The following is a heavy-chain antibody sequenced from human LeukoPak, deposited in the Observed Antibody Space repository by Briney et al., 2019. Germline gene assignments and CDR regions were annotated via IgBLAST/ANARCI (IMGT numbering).Heavy chain of an antibody. Sequence: EASVKVSCKASGYTFTGYYMHWVRQAPGQGLEWMGWINPNSGGTNYAQKFQGRVTMTRDTSISTAYMELSRLRSDDTAVYYCARGGSITMIVVVSSFDYWGQGTLVTVSS. J-gene: IGHJ4*02. D-gene: IGHD3-22*01. V-gene: IGHV1-2*02. CDR3: ARGGSITMIVVVSSFDY. CDR1: GYTFTGYY. CDR2: INPNSGGT.